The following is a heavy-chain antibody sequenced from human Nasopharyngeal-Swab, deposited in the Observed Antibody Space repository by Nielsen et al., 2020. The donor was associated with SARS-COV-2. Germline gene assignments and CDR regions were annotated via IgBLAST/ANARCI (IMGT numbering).Heavy chain of an antibody. Sequence: GGSLRLSCAASGFTFSSYGMNWVRQAPGKGLEWVSVTGASGFTTYYADSVKGRFSISRDNSKNTLYLQMNSLRAEDTAVYYCAKVAADRSSGGWFDPWGQGTLVTVSS. D-gene: IGHD3-10*01. V-gene: IGHV3-23*01. CDR2: TGASGFTT. J-gene: IGHJ5*02. CDR1: GFTFSSYG. CDR3: AKVAADRSSGGWFDP.